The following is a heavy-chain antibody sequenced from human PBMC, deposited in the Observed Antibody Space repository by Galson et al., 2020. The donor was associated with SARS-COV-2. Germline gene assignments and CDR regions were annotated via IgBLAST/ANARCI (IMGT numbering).Heavy chain of an antibody. J-gene: IGHJ6*02. Sequence: GESLKISCAASGFSFSTYGMHWVRQAPGKGLEWVALIWYDGSNKYYADSVKGRFTISRDNSRNTVSLEMNSLRAEDTALYYCVRGEEYSSSSMFYYYYYYALDVWGHGTTVTVSS. D-gene: IGHD6-6*01. CDR3: VRGEEYSSSSMFYYYYYYALDV. CDR1: GFSFSTYG. V-gene: IGHV3-33*01. CDR2: IWYDGSNK.